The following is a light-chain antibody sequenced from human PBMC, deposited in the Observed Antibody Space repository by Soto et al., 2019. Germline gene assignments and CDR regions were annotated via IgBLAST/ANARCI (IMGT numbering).Light chain of an antibody. J-gene: IGLJ1*01. CDR2: DVG. CDR1: SSDVGGYNY. Sequence: QSALTQPRSVSGSPGQSVTISCTGTSSDVGGYNYVSWYQQHPGKAPKLMIYDVGKRPSGVPDRFSGSKSGNTASLTISGLQAEDEADYYCCSDAGIYIYVFGTGTKVTVL. CDR3: CSDAGIYIYV. V-gene: IGLV2-11*01.